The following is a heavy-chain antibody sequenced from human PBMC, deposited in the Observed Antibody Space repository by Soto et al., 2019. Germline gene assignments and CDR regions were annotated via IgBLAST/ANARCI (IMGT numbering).Heavy chain of an antibody. D-gene: IGHD3-22*01. J-gene: IGHJ4*02. CDR1: GFTVSSYI. Sequence: GGSLRLACEASGFTVSSYIMNWVRQAPGKGLEWVSYISSSSSTIYYADSVKGRFTISRDNAKNSLYLQMNSLRDEDTAVYYCARDVGYDSSGSPFDYWGQGTLVTVSS. V-gene: IGHV3-48*02. CDR3: ARDVGYDSSGSPFDY. CDR2: ISSSSSTI.